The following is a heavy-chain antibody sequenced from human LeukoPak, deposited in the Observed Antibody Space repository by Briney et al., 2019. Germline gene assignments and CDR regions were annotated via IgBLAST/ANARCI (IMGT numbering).Heavy chain of an antibody. D-gene: IGHD6-19*01. CDR3: ASSGVFPHNPLDY. CDR1: GFTVSSNY. Sequence: PGGSLRLSCAASGFTVSSNYMSWVRQAPGKGLEWVSLIYSGGSTYYADSVKGRFTISRDNSKNTLYLQMNSLRAEDTAVYYCASSGVFPHNPLDYWGQGTLVTVSS. V-gene: IGHV3-53*01. CDR2: IYSGGST. J-gene: IGHJ4*02.